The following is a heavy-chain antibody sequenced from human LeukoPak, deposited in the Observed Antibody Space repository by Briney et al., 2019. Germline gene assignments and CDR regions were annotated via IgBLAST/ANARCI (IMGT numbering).Heavy chain of an antibody. V-gene: IGHV3-48*01. D-gene: IGHD6-13*01. CDR2: ISSSSSTI. CDR3: ARDTIAAVQ. CDR1: GFTFSSYS. J-gene: IGHJ4*02. Sequence: GGSLRLSCAASGFTFSSYSMNWVRQAPGKGLEWVSYISSSSSTIYYADSVKGRFTISRGNAKNSLYLQMNSLRAEDTAVYYCARDTIAAVQWGQGTLVTVSS.